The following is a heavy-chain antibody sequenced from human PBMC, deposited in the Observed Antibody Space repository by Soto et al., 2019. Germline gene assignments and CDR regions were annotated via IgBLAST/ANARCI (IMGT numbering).Heavy chain of an antibody. CDR2: IKQDGSEE. Sequence: GGSLRLSCAASGFTFSSYWMSWVRQAPGKGLEWVANIKQDGSEEYYVDSVKGRFTISRDNAKNSLYLQMNSLRAEDTAVYYCARVELTYYYYYGMDVWGQGTRVIVSS. CDR3: ARVELTYYYYYGMDV. J-gene: IGHJ6*02. V-gene: IGHV3-7*03. CDR1: GFTFSSYW. D-gene: IGHD3-10*01.